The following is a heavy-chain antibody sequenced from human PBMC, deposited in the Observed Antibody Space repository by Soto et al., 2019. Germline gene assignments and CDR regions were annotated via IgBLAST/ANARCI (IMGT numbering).Heavy chain of an antibody. V-gene: IGHV1-2*04. Sequence: ASVKVSCKASGYTFTGYYMHWVRQAPGQGLEWMGWINPNSGGTNYAQRFQGWVTMTRDTSISTAYMELSRLRSDDTAVYYCARGGYCSGGSCYFFRFDPWGQGTLVTVSS. J-gene: IGHJ5*02. CDR3: ARGGYCSGGSCYFFRFDP. D-gene: IGHD2-15*01. CDR2: INPNSGGT. CDR1: GYTFTGYY.